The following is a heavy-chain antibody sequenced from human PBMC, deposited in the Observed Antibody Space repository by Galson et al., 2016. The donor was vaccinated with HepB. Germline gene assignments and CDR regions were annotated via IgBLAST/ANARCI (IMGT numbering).Heavy chain of an antibody. D-gene: IGHD2-15*01. J-gene: IGHJ4*02. CDR3: AKDYGDCSGGRCYSPTLFDY. V-gene: IGHV3-23*01. CDR2: ISGSGDNT. Sequence: SLRLSCAVSGFTFNLYAMSWVRQARGRGPEWVSAISGSGDNTYYAGSVKGRFTISRDNSKNTLYLQMNGLRAEDTAVYYCAKDYGDCSGGRCYSPTLFDYWGQGTLVTVSS. CDR1: GFTFNLYA.